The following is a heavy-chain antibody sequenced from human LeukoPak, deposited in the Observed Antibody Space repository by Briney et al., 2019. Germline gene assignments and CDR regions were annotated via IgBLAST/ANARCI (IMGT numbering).Heavy chain of an antibody. CDR2: IYPGDSDT. Sequence: GESLKISCKGSGYNFITNWIGWVRQMPGKGQEFVGVIYPGDSDTRYSPSFQGQVSISADKSTNSAYLQWSSLKASDSGMYYCARLECSSTTCPFAYWGQGTLVTVSS. CDR3: ARLECSSTTCPFAY. D-gene: IGHD2-2*01. V-gene: IGHV5-51*01. CDR1: GYNFITNW. J-gene: IGHJ4*02.